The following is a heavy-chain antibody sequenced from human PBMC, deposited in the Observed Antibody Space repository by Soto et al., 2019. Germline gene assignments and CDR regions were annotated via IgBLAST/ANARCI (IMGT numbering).Heavy chain of an antibody. J-gene: IGHJ4*02. V-gene: IGHV1-46*01. CDR1: GYTFTSYY. CDR2: INPSGGST. CDR3: ARYDYTGYYFDY. D-gene: IGHD4-4*01. Sequence: GASVKVSCKASGYTFTSYYMHWVRQAPGQGLEWMGIINPSGGSTSYAQKFQGRVTMTRDTSTSTVYMELSSLKSEDTAVYYCARYDYTGYYFDYWGQGTLVTVSS.